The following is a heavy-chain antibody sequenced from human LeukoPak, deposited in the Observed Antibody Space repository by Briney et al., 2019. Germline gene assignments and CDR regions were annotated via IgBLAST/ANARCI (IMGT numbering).Heavy chain of an antibody. Sequence: GGSLRLSCAASGFTFSSYGMHWVRQAPGKGLEWVAFIRYDGSNKYYADSVKGRFTISRDNSKNTLYLQMNSLRAEDTAVYYCAKLRTTGTPNGDYWGQGTLVTVSS. V-gene: IGHV3-30*02. J-gene: IGHJ4*02. CDR3: AKLRTTGTPNGDY. CDR1: GFTFSSYG. CDR2: IRYDGSNK. D-gene: IGHD1-1*01.